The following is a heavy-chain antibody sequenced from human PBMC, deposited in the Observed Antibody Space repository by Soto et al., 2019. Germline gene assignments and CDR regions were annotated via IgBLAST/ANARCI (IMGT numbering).Heavy chain of an antibody. CDR3: ARRGYSGYLPPYYYGMDV. D-gene: IGHD5-12*01. J-gene: IGHJ6*02. CDR1: GGTFSSYA. V-gene: IGHV1-69*06. Sequence: QVQLVQSGAEVKKPGSSVKVSCKASGGTFSSYAISWGRQAPGQGLEWMGGIIPIFGTANYAQKFQGRVTITADKSTSTAYMELSSLRSEDTAVYYCARRGYSGYLPPYYYGMDVWGQGTTVTVSS. CDR2: IIPIFGTA.